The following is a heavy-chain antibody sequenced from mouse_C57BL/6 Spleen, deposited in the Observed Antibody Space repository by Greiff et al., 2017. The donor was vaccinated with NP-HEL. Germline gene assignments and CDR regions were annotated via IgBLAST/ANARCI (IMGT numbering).Heavy chain of an antibody. J-gene: IGHJ1*03. CDR2: IYPGDGDT. V-gene: IGHV1-82*01. CDR3: AREYYYGSSFWYFDV. CDR1: GYAFSSSW. D-gene: IGHD1-1*01. Sequence: VQLQQSGPELVKPGASVKISCKASGYAFSSSWMNWVKQRPGKGLEWIGRIYPGDGDTNYNGKFKGKATLTADKSSSTAYMQLSSLTSEDSAVYFCAREYYYGSSFWYFDVWGTGTTVTVSS.